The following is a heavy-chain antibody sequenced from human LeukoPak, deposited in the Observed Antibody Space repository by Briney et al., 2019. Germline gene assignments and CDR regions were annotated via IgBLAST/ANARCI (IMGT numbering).Heavy chain of an antibody. CDR2: INHRGST. V-gene: IGHV4-34*01. D-gene: IGHD6-6*01. Sequence: GSLRLSCAASGFTVSSNYMSWVRQPPGKGLEWIGEINHRGSTNYNPSLKSRVAISIDTSKNQVSLKLSSVTAADTAVYYCGRSPYWTIAARPMDQWGQGTLVTVSS. CDR3: GRSPYWTIAARPMDQ. J-gene: IGHJ4*02. CDR1: GFTVSSNY.